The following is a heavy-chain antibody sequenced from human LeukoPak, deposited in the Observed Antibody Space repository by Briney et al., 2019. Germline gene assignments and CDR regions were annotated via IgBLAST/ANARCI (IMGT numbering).Heavy chain of an antibody. CDR2: ITWNSGEI. CDR3: VKEENPYGSGFDAFDL. J-gene: IGHJ3*01. V-gene: IGHV3-9*01. Sequence: GGSLRLSCTAFGFTFDNYAMHWVRQAPGKGLEWVSGITWNSGEIDYADSVKGRFTISRDSATKSVYLQMNSLTTEDTALYYCVKEENPYGSGFDAFDLWGQGTMVTVSS. CDR1: GFTFDNYA. D-gene: IGHD3-10*01.